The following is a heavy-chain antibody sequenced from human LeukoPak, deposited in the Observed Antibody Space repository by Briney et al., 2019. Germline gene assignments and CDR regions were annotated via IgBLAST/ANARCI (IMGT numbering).Heavy chain of an antibody. CDR2: IYYSGTT. D-gene: IGHD1-26*01. CDR3: ARHSGASPHYFDY. J-gene: IGHJ4*02. Sequence: PSETLSLTCTVSGGAITNYFWTWIRQPPGRGLEWIAFIYYSGTTHYSPSLKSRVTMSVATSNNQFSLRLSSVTAADTAIYYCARHSGASPHYFDYWGQGALVTVSS. CDR1: GGAITNYF. V-gene: IGHV4-59*08.